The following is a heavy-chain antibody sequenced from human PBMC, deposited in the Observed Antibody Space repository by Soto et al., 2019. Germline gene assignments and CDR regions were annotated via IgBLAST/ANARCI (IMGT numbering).Heavy chain of an antibody. CDR2: ISGSGGST. J-gene: IGHJ6*03. V-gene: IGHV3-23*01. CDR1: GFTFSSYA. CDR3: AKANTKKERTAAYYYYYMDV. D-gene: IGHD3-3*01. Sequence: PGGSLRLSCAASGFTFSSYAMSWVRQAPGKGLEWVSAISGSGGSTYYADSVKGRFTISRDNSKNTLYLQMNSLRAEDTAVYYCAKANTKKERTAAYYYYYMDVWGKGTTVTVSS.